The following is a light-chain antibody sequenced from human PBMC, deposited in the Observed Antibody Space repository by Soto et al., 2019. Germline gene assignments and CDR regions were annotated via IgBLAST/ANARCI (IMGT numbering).Light chain of an antibody. Sequence: QSVLTQPASVSGSPGQSITISCTGTSSDVGGYNYVSWYQQHPGGAPRLIIHEVTKRPSGVPDRFSGSKSGTTASLTISGLHPDDEADYYCCSYAGDSVVWVFGGGTKVTVL. V-gene: IGLV2-14*01. CDR1: SSDVGGYNY. CDR3: CSYAGDSVVWV. CDR2: EVT. J-gene: IGLJ3*02.